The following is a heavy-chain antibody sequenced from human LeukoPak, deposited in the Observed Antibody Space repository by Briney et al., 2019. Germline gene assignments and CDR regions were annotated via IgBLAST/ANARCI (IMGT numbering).Heavy chain of an antibody. J-gene: IGHJ4*02. CDR2: ISYDGSNK. Sequence: GGSLRLSCAASGFIFSRHAMHWVRQAPGKGLEWVAVISYDGSNKYSTASVKGRFAVSRDNSRNTLSLQMNSLRPGDTAVYYCARANGLRYEPSTFDYWGQGTLVTVSS. V-gene: IGHV3-30*09. CDR1: GFIFSRHA. D-gene: IGHD2-2*01. CDR3: ARANGLRYEPSTFDY.